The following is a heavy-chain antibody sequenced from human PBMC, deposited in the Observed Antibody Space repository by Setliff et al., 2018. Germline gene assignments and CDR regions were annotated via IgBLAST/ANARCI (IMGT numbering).Heavy chain of an antibody. D-gene: IGHD6-19*01. CDR3: TFYNNGLYYMRN. CDR2: IGHTGSI. V-gene: IGHV4-38-2*02. J-gene: IGHJ4*02. CDR1: GYSISSGYI. Sequence: SETLSLTCTVSGYSISSGYIWGWIRQPPGKGLEWVGNIGHTGSINYNPSLKSRLTISRDTSKNQVSLKLNSVTATDTAVYYCTFYNNGLYYMRNWGQGTLVTVYS.